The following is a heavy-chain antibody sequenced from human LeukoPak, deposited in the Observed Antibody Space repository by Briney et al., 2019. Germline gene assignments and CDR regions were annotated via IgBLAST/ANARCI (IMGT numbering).Heavy chain of an antibody. Sequence: ASVKVSRKPSGYNFTNYYMHWVRQAPGQGLEWMGIINPGTGSTHYAQQFQGRVTMTSDMSTSTVYMEVSSLRSDDTAVYYCARAEITSDGYNSAFDVWGLGTMVTVSS. CDR2: INPGTGST. D-gene: IGHD5-24*01. V-gene: IGHV1-46*01. J-gene: IGHJ3*01. CDR3: ARAEITSDGYNSAFDV. CDR1: GYNFTNYY.